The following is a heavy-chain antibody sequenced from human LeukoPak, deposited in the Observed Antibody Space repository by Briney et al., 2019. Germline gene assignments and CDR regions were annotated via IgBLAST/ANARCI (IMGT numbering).Heavy chain of an antibody. CDR1: GFTFDDYA. CDR3: AKGNHGDYEGQIDY. J-gene: IGHJ4*02. D-gene: IGHD4-17*01. V-gene: IGHV3-9*01. CDR2: ISWNSGSI. Sequence: GGSLRLSCAASGFTFDDYAMHWVRQAPGKGLEWVSGISWNSGSIGYADSVKGRFTISRDNAKNSLYLQMNSLRAEDTALYYCAKGNHGDYEGQIDYWGQGTLVTVSS.